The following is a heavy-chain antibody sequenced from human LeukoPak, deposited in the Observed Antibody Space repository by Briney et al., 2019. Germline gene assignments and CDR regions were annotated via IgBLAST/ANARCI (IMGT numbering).Heavy chain of an antibody. Sequence: GGSLRLSCAASGFTFSSYEMNWVRQAPGKGLEWVSAISGSGGSTYYADSVKGRFTISRDNSKNTLYLQMNSLRAEDTAVYYCAKLLGYDILTGYSFYYYYYGMDVWGQGTTVTVSS. CDR2: ISGSGGST. V-gene: IGHV3-23*01. CDR3: AKLLGYDILTGYSFYYYYYGMDV. J-gene: IGHJ6*02. D-gene: IGHD3-9*01. CDR1: GFTFSSYE.